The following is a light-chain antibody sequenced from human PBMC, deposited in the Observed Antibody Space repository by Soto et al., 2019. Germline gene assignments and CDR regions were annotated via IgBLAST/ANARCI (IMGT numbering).Light chain of an antibody. V-gene: IGLV2-14*01. CDR3: SSYTSSSTVV. Sequence: QSVLTQPASVSGSPGQSITISCTGTSSDVGGYKYVSWYQQHPGKAPKLMIYEVSNRPSGVSNRFSGSKSANTASLTISGLQAEDEAHYYCSSYTSSSTVVFGGGTKVTVL. CDR1: SSDVGGYKY. CDR2: EVS. J-gene: IGLJ2*01.